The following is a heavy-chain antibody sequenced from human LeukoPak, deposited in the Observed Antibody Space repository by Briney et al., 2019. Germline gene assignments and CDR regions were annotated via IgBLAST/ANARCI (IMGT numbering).Heavy chain of an antibody. D-gene: IGHD5-18*01. Sequence: GGSLRLSCAASGFTFSSYWMSWVRQAPGKGLEWVSGISWNSGIIEYADSVKGRFTISRDNAKNSLYLQMNSLRAEDTALYFCAKVYGYSYGYFDSWGQGTLVTVSS. CDR1: GFTFSSYW. J-gene: IGHJ4*02. CDR2: ISWNSGII. V-gene: IGHV3-9*01. CDR3: AKVYGYSYGYFDS.